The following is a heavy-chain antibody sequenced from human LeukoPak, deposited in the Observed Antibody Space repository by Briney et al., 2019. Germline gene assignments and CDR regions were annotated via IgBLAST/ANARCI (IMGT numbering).Heavy chain of an antibody. J-gene: IGHJ4*02. CDR3: ARGASRSSPFDY. V-gene: IGHV4-59*12. D-gene: IGHD6-6*01. CDR1: GGSISSYY. CDR2: IYYSGST. Sequence: SETLSLTCTVSGGSISSYYWSWIRQPPGKGLEWIGYIYYSGSTNYNPSLKSRVTISVDTSKNQFSLKLSSVTAADTAVYYCARGASRSSPFDYWGQGTLVTVSS.